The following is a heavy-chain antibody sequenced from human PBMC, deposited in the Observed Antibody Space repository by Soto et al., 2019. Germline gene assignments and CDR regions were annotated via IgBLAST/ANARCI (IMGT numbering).Heavy chain of an antibody. D-gene: IGHD3-10*01. J-gene: IGHJ3*02. CDR1: GFTFSSYW. CDR2: IKQDGSEK. CDR3: ARDEYYPWLYDAFDI. Sequence: GGSLRLSCAASGFTFSSYWMSWVRQAPGKGLEWVANIKQDGSEKYYVDSVKGRFTISRDNAKNSLYLQMNSLRAEDTAVYYCARDEYYPWLYDAFDIWGQGTMVTVSS. V-gene: IGHV3-7*05.